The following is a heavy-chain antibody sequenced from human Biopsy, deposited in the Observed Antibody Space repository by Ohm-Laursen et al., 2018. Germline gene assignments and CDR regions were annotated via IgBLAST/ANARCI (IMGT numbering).Heavy chain of an antibody. D-gene: IGHD1-26*01. Sequence: APVKVSCKASGGTFSNSAINWVRQAPGQGLEWMGGIIPIFNTAKDAQNFQGRVRMTADKSTNAAYMELTSLRSEDTAVYYCARSMLGASTGDDAFDVWGQGTLVTVSS. CDR2: IIPIFNTA. V-gene: IGHV1-69*06. CDR3: ARSMLGASTGDDAFDV. CDR1: GGTFSNSA. J-gene: IGHJ3*01.